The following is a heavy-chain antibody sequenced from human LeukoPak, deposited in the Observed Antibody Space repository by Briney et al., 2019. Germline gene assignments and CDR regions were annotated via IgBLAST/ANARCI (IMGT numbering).Heavy chain of an antibody. CDR3: ARELKLRHDALDI. Sequence: SETLSLTCTVSGASVNNFYWSWIRQAPGKGLEWIGHIFNTGSANYNPSLKSRVSISLYTSKNQVSLQLSSVTAADKAVYYCARELKLRHDALDIWGQGTLVAVSS. D-gene: IGHD1-7*01. CDR2: IFNTGSA. CDR1: GASVNNFY. V-gene: IGHV4-59*02. J-gene: IGHJ3*02.